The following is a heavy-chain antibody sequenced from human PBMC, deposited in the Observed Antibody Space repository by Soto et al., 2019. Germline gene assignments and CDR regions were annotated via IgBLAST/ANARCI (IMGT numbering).Heavy chain of an antibody. D-gene: IGHD3-3*01. CDR3: AKDGGGRRYYDLWGGNEASGMDV. J-gene: IGHJ6*02. CDR1: GFTFSSYA. V-gene: IGHV3-23*01. Sequence: EVQLLESGGGLVQPGGSLRLSCAASGFTFSSYAMSWVRQAPGKGLEWVSAISGSGGSTYYADSVKGRFTISRDNSKNTLDLQMNSLRAEDTAVYYCAKDGGGRRYYDLWGGNEASGMDVWGQGTTVTVSS. CDR2: ISGSGGST.